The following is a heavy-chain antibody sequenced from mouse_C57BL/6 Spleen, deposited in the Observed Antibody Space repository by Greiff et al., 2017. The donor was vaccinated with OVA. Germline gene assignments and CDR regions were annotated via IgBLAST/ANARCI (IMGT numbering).Heavy chain of an antibody. V-gene: IGHV1-19*01. CDR3: ARERLRHAMDY. CDR1: GYTFTDYY. CDR2: INPYNGGT. Sequence: EVQLQQSGPVLVKPGASVKMSCKASGYTFTDYYMNWVKQSHGKSLEWIGVINPYNGGTSYNQKFKGKATLTVDKSSSTAYMELNSLTSEDSAVYYCARERLRHAMDYWGQGTSVTVS. D-gene: IGHD2-4*01. J-gene: IGHJ4*01.